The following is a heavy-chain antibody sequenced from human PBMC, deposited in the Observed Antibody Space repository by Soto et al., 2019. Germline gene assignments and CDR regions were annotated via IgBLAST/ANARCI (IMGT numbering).Heavy chain of an antibody. D-gene: IGHD2-15*01. CDR1: GGSISSYY. CDR3: ARWGDLAALDAFDI. CDR2: IYYSGST. Sequence: SETLSLTCTVSGGSISSYYWSWIRQPPGKGLEWIGYIYYSGSTNYNPSLKSRVTISVDTSKNQFSLKLSSVTAADTAVYYCARWGDLAALDAFDIWGQGTMVTVS. J-gene: IGHJ3*02. V-gene: IGHV4-59*08.